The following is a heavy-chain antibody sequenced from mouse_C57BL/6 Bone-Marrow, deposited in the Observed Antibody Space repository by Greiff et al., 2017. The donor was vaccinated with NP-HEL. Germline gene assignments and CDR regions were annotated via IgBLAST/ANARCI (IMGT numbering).Heavy chain of an antibody. D-gene: IGHD1-1*01. CDR2: IYPRSGNT. CDR1: GYTFTSYG. CDR3: ARIDDDGSRGPSWFAY. J-gene: IGHJ3*01. Sequence: QVQLKESGAELARPGASVKLSCKASGYTFTSYGISWVKQRTGQGLEWIGEIYPRSGNTYYNEKFKGKATLTADKSSSTAYMELRSLTSEDSAVYFCARIDDDGSRGPSWFAYWGQGTLVTVSA. V-gene: IGHV1-81*01.